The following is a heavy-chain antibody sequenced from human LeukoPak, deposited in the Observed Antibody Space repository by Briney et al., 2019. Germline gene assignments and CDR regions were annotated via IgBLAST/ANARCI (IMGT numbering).Heavy chain of an antibody. CDR3: ARVFYYGSGSYITFDY. V-gene: IGHV4-34*01. J-gene: IGHJ4*02. D-gene: IGHD3-10*01. CDR2: INHSGST. Sequence: PSETLSLTCAVYGGSFSGYYWSWIRQPPGKGLEWIGEINHSGSTNYNPSLKSRVTISVDTSKNQFSLKLSSVTAADTAVYYCARVFYYGSGSYITFDYWGQGTLVTVSS. CDR1: GGSFSGYY.